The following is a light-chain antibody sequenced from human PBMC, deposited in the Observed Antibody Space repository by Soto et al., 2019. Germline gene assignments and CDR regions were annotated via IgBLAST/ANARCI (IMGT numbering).Light chain of an antibody. Sequence: DIQMTQSPSTLSASVGDRVTITCRASQSISSWLAWYQQKPGKAPKLLIYDASSLESGVLSRFSGSGSGTEFTLTISSLQPDDFATYYCQQYNSYSQTFGQGTKVDI. CDR1: QSISSW. J-gene: IGKJ1*01. CDR3: QQYNSYSQT. CDR2: DAS. V-gene: IGKV1-5*01.